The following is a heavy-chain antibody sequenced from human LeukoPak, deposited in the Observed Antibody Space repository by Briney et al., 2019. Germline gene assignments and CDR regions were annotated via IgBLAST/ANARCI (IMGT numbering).Heavy chain of an antibody. CDR3: ARESWTSSGGVEITNFDC. Sequence: GGSLRLSCAASGFTFSSYGMHWVRQAPGKGLEWVAVIWYDGSNKYYADSVKGRFTISRDNSKTTLYLQMNSLRAEDTAVYYCARESWTSSGGVEITNFDCWGQGTLVTVSS. CDR2: IWYDGSNK. J-gene: IGHJ4*02. V-gene: IGHV3-33*01. D-gene: IGHD3-3*01. CDR1: GFTFSSYG.